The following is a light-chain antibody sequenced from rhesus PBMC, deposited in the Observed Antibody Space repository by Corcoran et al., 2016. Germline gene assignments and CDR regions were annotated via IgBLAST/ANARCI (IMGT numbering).Light chain of an antibody. Sequence: DIQMTQSPSSLSASVGDRVTITCRASQGITNDLAWYQQKPGETPKLLIYEASSLQSGTSSRFSGSGSGTDFTLTISSLQSEYFATYYCQHYYSTPYSFGQGTKVEIK. CDR3: QHYYSTPYS. CDR2: EAS. V-gene: IGKV1-25*01. J-gene: IGKJ2*01. CDR1: QGITND.